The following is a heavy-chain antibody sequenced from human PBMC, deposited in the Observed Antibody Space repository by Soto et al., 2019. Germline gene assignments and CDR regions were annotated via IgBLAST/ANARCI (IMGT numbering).Heavy chain of an antibody. D-gene: IGHD2-2*01. J-gene: IGHJ4*02. CDR1: GFTFSTYW. CDR3: ARVAQGMYHLDY. Sequence: EVQMVESGGGLLQPGGSLRLSCAASGFTFSTYWMHWVRQAPGKGLVWVSRINTDGSITSYADSVKGRFTISRDNAKNTLYLQMNSLRAEDTAVYYSARVAQGMYHLDYWGQGTLVTVAS. V-gene: IGHV3-74*01. CDR2: INTDGSIT.